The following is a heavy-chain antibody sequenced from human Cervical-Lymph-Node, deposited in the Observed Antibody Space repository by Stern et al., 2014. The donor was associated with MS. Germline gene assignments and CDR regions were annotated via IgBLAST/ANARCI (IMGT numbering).Heavy chain of an antibody. CDR1: GFTFSTYA. CDR3: ARGGRGVGLEY. Sequence: VQLLEYGGGVVKPGRSVRVSCVGSGFTFSTYAMHWVREAQGKGLEWVALVSYDGTQRNSTDSVKARFTISRDNSKNTLYLHMNSLRDEDTAVYFCARGGRGVGLEYWGQGALVTVSS. J-gene: IGHJ4*02. V-gene: IGHV3-30-3*01. CDR2: VSYDGTQR. D-gene: IGHD3-10*01.